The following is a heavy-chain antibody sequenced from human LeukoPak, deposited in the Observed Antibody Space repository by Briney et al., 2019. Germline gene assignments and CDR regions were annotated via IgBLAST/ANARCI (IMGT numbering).Heavy chain of an antibody. J-gene: IGHJ4*02. D-gene: IGHD3-22*01. V-gene: IGHV4-39*01. Sequence: SETLSLTCTVSGGSISSSSYYWGWIRQPPGKGLEWIGSIYYSGSTYYNPSLKSRVTISVDTSKNQFSLKLSSVTAADTAVYYCARHLYYYDSSGYYVQYYFDYWGQGTLVTVSS. CDR2: IYYSGST. CDR3: ARHLYYYDSSGYYVQYYFDY. CDR1: GGSISSSSYY.